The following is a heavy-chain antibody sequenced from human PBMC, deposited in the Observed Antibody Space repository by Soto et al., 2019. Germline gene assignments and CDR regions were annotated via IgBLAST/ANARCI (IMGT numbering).Heavy chain of an antibody. Sequence: SETLSLTCTVSGGSISSGDYYWSWIRQPPGKGLEWIGYIYYSGSTYYNPSLKSRVTISVDTSKDQFSLKLSSVTAADTAVYYCARSRDGYNLLDYWGQGTLVTVSS. CDR1: GGSISSGDYY. CDR2: IYYSGST. J-gene: IGHJ4*02. D-gene: IGHD5-12*01. V-gene: IGHV4-30-4*01. CDR3: ARSRDGYNLLDY.